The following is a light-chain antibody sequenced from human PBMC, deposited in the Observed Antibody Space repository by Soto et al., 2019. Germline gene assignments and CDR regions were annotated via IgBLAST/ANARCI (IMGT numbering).Light chain of an antibody. Sequence: VFSQSPCTLSLSPGERATLSCRASQSVSNNYLAWYQQKPGQAPRLLIYGASNRATGIPDRFSGSGSGTDFTLTISRLEPEDFAVYYCQQYGSSGTFGQGTKVDIK. J-gene: IGKJ1*01. V-gene: IGKV3-20*01. CDR3: QQYGSSGT. CDR2: GAS. CDR1: QSVSNNY.